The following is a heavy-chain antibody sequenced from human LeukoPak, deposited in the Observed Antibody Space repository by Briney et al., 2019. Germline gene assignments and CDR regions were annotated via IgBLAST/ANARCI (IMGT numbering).Heavy chain of an antibody. CDR3: ARVATSGWENDAFDI. D-gene: IGHD6-19*01. Sequence: ASVKVSCKASGYTFTGYYMHWVRQAPGQGLEWMGWINPNSGGTNYAQKFQGRVTMTRDTSISTAYMELSRLRSDDTAVYYCARVATSGWENDAFDIWGQGTMVTVSS. CDR1: GYTFTGYY. CDR2: INPNSGGT. J-gene: IGHJ3*02. V-gene: IGHV1-2*02.